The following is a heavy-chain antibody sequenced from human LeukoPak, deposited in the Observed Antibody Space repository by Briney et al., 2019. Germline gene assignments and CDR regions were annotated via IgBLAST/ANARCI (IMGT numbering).Heavy chain of an antibody. V-gene: IGHV3-23*01. CDR2: LTENGATT. D-gene: IGHD1-26*01. CDR1: GFTFSSHA. J-gene: IGHJ4*02. CDR3: VKDYRVGSSPAFGDF. Sequence: PGGSLRLSCAASGFTFSSHAMSWVRQAPGKGLEWVSGLTENGATTYYADSVKGRFTISRDNSRNTMYLQMNSLRAEDTAVYYCVKDYRVGSSPAFGDFWGQGTLVTVSS.